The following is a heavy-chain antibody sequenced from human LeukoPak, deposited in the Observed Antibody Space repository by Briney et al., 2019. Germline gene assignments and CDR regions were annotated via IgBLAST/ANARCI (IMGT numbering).Heavy chain of an antibody. J-gene: IGHJ3*02. D-gene: IGHD4-11*01. CDR2: IYYSGST. V-gene: IGHV4-39*07. CDR1: GGSISSGGYY. CDR3: ASLDSRGGDAFDI. Sequence: SETLSLTCTVSGGSISSGGYYWSWIRQHPGKGLEWIGSIYYSGSTYYNPSLKSRVTISVDTSKNQFSLKLSSVTAADTAVYYCASLDSRGGDAFDIWGQGTMVTVSS.